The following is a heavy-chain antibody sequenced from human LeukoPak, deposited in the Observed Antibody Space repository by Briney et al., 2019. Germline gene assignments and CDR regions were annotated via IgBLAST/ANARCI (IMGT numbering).Heavy chain of an antibody. Sequence: ASVKVSCKASGYTFTSYDINWVRQATGQGLEWMGWMNPNSGNTGYAQKFQGRVTITRNTSISTAYTELSSLRSEDTAVYYCARGPARYCSGGSCRKPNWFDPWGQGTLVTVSS. CDR3: ARGPARYCSGGSCRKPNWFDP. CDR2: MNPNSGNT. D-gene: IGHD2-15*01. J-gene: IGHJ5*02. V-gene: IGHV1-8*03. CDR1: GYTFTSYD.